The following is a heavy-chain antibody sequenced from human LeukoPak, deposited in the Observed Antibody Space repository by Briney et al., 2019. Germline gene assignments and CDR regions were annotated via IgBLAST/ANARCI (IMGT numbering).Heavy chain of an antibody. CDR3: ARDALSSGYSYGF. D-gene: IGHD5-18*01. J-gene: IGHJ4*02. CDR1: GFTFSSYS. CDR2: ISSSSSYI. Sequence: KPGGSLRLSCAASGFTFSSYSMNWVRQAPGKGLEWVSSISSSSSYIYYADSVEGRFTISRDNAKNSLYLQMNSLRAEDTAVYYCARDALSSGYSYGFWGQGTLVTVSS. V-gene: IGHV3-21*01.